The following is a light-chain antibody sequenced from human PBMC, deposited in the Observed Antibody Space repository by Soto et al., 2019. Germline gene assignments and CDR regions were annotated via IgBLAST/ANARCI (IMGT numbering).Light chain of an antibody. J-gene: IGKJ1*01. CDR2: GAS. CDR1: QSVSTTY. V-gene: IGKV3-20*01. CDR3: QLHGNSPWT. Sequence: EKDLKNAADAQSLSPGERRTLYYRASQSVSTTYLAWYQQKPGQAPRLLIYGASSRATGIPDRFSGSGSGTDFTLTISRLEPEYCAVYYCQLHGNSPWTSGHGTKVDIK.